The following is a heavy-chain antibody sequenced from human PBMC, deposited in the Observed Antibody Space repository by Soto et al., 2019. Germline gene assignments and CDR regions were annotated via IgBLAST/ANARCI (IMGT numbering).Heavy chain of an antibody. CDR1: GFTFSSYG. CDR3: AKDQIPRYYYDSSGFPVFDY. CDR2: ISYDGSNK. V-gene: IGHV3-30*18. D-gene: IGHD3-22*01. Sequence: GGSLRLSCAASGFTFSSYGMHWVRQAPGKGLEWVAVISYDGSNKYYADSVKGRFTISRDNSKNTLYLQMNSLRAEDTAVYYCAKDQIPRYYYDSSGFPVFDYWGQGTLVTVSS. J-gene: IGHJ4*02.